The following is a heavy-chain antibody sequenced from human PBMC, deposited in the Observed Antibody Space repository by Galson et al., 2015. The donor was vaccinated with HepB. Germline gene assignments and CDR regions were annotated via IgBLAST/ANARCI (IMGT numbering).Heavy chain of an antibody. D-gene: IGHD3-10*01. CDR2: INPNSGGT. Sequence: SVKVSCKASGYTFTGYYMHWVRQAPGQGLEWMGRINPNSGGTNHAQKFQARVTMTRDTSISTAYMELSRLGSDDTAVYYSARDQFGDYGSGSYSPDAFDIWGNGRMVTVSS. V-gene: IGHV1-2*06. CDR1: GYTFTGYY. J-gene: IGHJ3*02. CDR3: ARDQFGDYGSGSYSPDAFDI.